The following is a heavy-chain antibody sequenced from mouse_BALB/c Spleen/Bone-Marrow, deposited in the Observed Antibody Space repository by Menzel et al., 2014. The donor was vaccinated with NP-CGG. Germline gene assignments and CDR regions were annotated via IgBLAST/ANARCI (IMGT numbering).Heavy chain of an antibody. CDR2: IWAGGST. Sequence: VQLQQSGPGLVAPSRSLSITCTVSGFSLXSYGVHWVRQPPGKGLEWLGVIWAGGSTNYNSALMSRLSISKDNSKSQVFLKMNSLQTDDTAMYYCARPTPRYFAMDYWGQGTSVTVSS. CDR3: ARPTPRYFAMDY. V-gene: IGHV2-9*02. D-gene: IGHD6-1*01. CDR1: GFSLXSYG. J-gene: IGHJ4*01.